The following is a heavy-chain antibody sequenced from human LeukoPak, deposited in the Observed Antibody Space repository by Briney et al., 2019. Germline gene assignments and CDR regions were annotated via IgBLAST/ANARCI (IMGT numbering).Heavy chain of an antibody. J-gene: IGHJ3*02. V-gene: IGHV4-31*03. CDR2: IYYNGNT. CDR1: GGSISSGGYY. D-gene: IGHD7-27*01. Sequence: SSETLSLTCTVSGGSISSGGYYWSWIRQHPGKGLEWLGYIYYNGNTYYNPSLKGRVTISLDTSKKQFSLTVRSVTAADTAIYYCARDPQLGIGRPSDDFDIWGQGTMVTVSS. CDR3: ARDPQLGIGRPSDDFDI.